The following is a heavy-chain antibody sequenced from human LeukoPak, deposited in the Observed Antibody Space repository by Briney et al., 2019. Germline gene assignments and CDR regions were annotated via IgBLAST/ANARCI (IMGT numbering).Heavy chain of an antibody. J-gene: IGHJ4*02. CDR3: AREGLHKGDRYFDY. Sequence: PGGSLRLSCAASGFTFSNYGMHWVRQAPDRGLGWAAFLQNHGGDIHYADSVEGRFTISRDNSKNTLYLQMNSLRAEDTAVYYCAREGLHKGDRYFDYWGQGTLVTVSS. D-gene: IGHD2-21*02. V-gene: IGHV3-30*02. CDR1: GFTFSNYG. CDR2: LQNHGGDI.